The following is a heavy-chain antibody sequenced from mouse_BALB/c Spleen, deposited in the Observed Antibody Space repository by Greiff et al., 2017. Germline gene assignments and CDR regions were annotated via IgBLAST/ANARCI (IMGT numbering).Heavy chain of an antibody. Sequence: EVKLQESGGGLVQPGGSLKLSCAASGFTFSSYGMSWVRQTPDKRLELVATINSNGGSTYYPDSVKGRFTISRDNAKNTLYLQMSSLKSEDTAMYYCARDSGSSSPFAYWGQGTLVTVSA. CDR2: INSNGGST. J-gene: IGHJ3*01. CDR3: ARDSGSSSPFAY. CDR1: GFTFSSYG. V-gene: IGHV5-6-3*01. D-gene: IGHD1-1*01.